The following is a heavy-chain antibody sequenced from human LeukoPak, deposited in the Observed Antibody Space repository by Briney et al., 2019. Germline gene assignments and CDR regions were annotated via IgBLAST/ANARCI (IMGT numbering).Heavy chain of an antibody. V-gene: IGHV4-34*01. J-gene: IGHJ1*01. Sequence: SETLSLTCTVSGGSISSYYWSWIRQPPGKGLEWIGEINHSGSTNYNPSLKSRVTISVDTSKNQLSLKLSSVTAADTAVYYCARGRMRCSGGSCYKYFQHWGQGTLVTVSS. CDR3: ARGRMRCSGGSCYKYFQH. D-gene: IGHD2-15*01. CDR1: GGSISSYY. CDR2: INHSGST.